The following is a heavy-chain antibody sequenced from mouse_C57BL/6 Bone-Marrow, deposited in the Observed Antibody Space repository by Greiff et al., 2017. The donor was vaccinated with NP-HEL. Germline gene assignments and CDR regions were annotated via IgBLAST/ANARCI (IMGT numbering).Heavy chain of an antibody. Sequence: VQLQQSGPELVKPGASVKISCKASGYTFTDYYMNWVKQSHGKSLEWIGDINPNNGGTSYKQKFKGKATLTVDKSSSTAYMELRSLTSEDSAVYYCAYQYYFDYWGQGTTLTVSS. V-gene: IGHV1-26*01. CDR2: INPNNGGT. J-gene: IGHJ2*01. CDR3: AYQYYFDY. CDR1: GYTFTDYY.